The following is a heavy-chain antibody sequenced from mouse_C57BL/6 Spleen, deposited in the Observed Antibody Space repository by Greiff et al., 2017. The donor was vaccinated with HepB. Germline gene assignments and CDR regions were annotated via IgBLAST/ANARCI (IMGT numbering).Heavy chain of an antibody. J-gene: IGHJ4*01. V-gene: IGHV1-82*01. CDR1: GYAFSSSW. CDR3: AREDYAMDY. CDR2: IYPGDGDT. Sequence: QVQLQQSGPELVKPGASVKISCKASGYAFSSSWMNWVKQRLGKGLEWIGRIYPGDGDTNYNGKFKGKATLTADKSSSTAYMQLSSLTSEDSAVYFCAREDYAMDYWGQGTSVTVSS.